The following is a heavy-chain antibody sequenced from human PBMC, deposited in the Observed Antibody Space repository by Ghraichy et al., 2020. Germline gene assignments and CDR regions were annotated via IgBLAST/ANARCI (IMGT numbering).Heavy chain of an antibody. D-gene: IGHD3-22*01. CDR1: GFTFSSYW. V-gene: IGHV3-7*01. CDR3: ARDVDSSGYYYLGGCFDY. Sequence: GGSLRLSCAASGFTFSSYWMSWVRQAPGKGLEWVANIKQDGSEKYYVDSVKGRFTISRDNAKNSLYLQMNSLRAEDTAVYYCARDVDSSGYYYLGGCFDYWGQGTLLTVSS. CDR2: IKQDGSEK. J-gene: IGHJ4*02.